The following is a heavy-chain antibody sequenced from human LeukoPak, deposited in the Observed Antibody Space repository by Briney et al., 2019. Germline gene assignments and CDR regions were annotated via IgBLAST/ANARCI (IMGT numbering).Heavy chain of an antibody. J-gene: IGHJ4*02. CDR2: IYYSGST. D-gene: IGHD1-26*01. CDR1: GGSISSSSYY. V-gene: IGHV4-39*01. Sequence: SETLSLTCTVSGGSISSSSYYWGWIRQPPGKGLEWIGSIYYSGSTYYNPSLKSRVTISVDTSKNQFSLKLSSVTAADTAVYYCARSTKWELNDYWGQGTLVTVSS. CDR3: ARSTKWELNDY.